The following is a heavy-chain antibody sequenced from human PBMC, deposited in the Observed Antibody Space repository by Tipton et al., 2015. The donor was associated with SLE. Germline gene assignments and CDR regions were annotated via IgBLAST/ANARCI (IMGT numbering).Heavy chain of an antibody. CDR3: VREHHPRITVFGADC. Sequence: LRLSCTVSGYSITSGYYWGWIRQPPGKGLEWIGSMSQTGITYYNPTLMSRVTISGDTSKNQFFLNLDSVTAADTAVYYCVREHHPRITVFGADCWGQGMLVTVPS. V-gene: IGHV4-38-2*02. CDR1: GYSITSGYY. D-gene: IGHD3-3*01. CDR2: MSQTGIT. J-gene: IGHJ4*02.